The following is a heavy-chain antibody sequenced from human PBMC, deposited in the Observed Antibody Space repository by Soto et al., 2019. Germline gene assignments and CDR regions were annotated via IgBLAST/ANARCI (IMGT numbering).Heavy chain of an antibody. CDR3: AKDRRFLEGLDY. Sequence: VQLLEYGGGVVQPGRSLRLSCAASGFTFSSYGMHWVRQAPGKGLEWVAVISYDGSNKYYADSVKGRFTISRDNSKNTLYLQMNSLRAEDTAVYYCAKDRRFLEGLDYWGQGTLVTVSS. V-gene: IGHV3-30*18. CDR2: ISYDGSNK. J-gene: IGHJ4*02. CDR1: GFTFSSYG. D-gene: IGHD3-3*01.